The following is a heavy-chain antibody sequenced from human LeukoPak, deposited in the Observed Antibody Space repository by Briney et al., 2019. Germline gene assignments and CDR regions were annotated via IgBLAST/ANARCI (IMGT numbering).Heavy chain of an antibody. CDR3: ARPSSGGSDY. CDR2: IYPADSDT. Sequence: GEPLKISCKGFGYSFTTFWIGWVRQLPGKGLEWMGIIYPADSDTRYSPSFQGQVTISADKSISTAYLQWSSLKASDTAMYYCARPSSGGSDYWGQGTLVTVSS. CDR1: GYSFTTFW. V-gene: IGHV5-51*01. J-gene: IGHJ4*02. D-gene: IGHD6-19*01.